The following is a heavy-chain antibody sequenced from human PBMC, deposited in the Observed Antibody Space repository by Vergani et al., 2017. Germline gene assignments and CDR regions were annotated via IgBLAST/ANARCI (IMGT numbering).Heavy chain of an antibody. CDR2: INPSGGST. D-gene: IGHD3-10*01. CDR3: ASLWGPWSFGEVSADY. V-gene: IGHV1-46*01. Sequence: QVQLVQSGAEVKKPGASVKVSCKASGYTFTSYYMHWVRQAPGQGLEWMGIINPSGGSTSYAQKLQGRVTMTRDTSTRTLYMELSILRSEDTGVYYSASLWGPWSFGEVSADYWGQGTLVTVSS. CDR1: GYTFTSYY. J-gene: IGHJ4*02.